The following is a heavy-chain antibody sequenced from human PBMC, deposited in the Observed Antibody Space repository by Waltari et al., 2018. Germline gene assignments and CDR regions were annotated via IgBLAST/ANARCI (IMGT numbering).Heavy chain of an antibody. D-gene: IGHD2-15*01. CDR1: GDSMISNYF. V-gene: IGHV4-4*02. J-gene: IGHJ4*02. CDR2: VDRSGRT. Sequence: QLQLQESGPGLVKPSGTLSLTCVVSGDSMISNYFWSWVRPYPGKGLEWIGQVDRSGRTNYSPSFASRVIMSLDTSINHFSLNRHSATAADTAVYYCARDRGRGLYLDSWGRGILVSVSP. CDR3: ARDRGRGLYLDS.